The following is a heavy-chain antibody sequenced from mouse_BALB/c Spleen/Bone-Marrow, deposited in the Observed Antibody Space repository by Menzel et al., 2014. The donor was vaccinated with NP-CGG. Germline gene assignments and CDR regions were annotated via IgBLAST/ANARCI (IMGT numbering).Heavy chain of an antibody. V-gene: IGHV5-4*02. CDR3: ARDSYYYGSSYWYFDV. CDR2: ISDGGSYT. J-gene: IGHJ1*01. D-gene: IGHD1-1*01. Sequence: EVMLVESGGGLVKPGGSLKLSCAASGFTSSDYYMYWVRQTPEKGLEWVATISDGGSYTYYPDSVRGRFTISRDNAKNSLYLQMTSLKSEDTAMYYCARDSYYYGSSYWYFDVWGAGTTVTVSS. CDR1: GFTSSDYY.